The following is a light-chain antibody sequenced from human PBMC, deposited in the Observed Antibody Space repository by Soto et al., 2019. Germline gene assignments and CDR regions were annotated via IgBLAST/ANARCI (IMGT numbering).Light chain of an antibody. CDR3: QQSDSIPYT. Sequence: DIQMTQSPSSLSASVGDRVTITCRASQSISAYVNWYQHKPGKAPKLLIYDASNLLSGVPSRFSGRGSGTDFTLTISSLQPEDFSTYYCQQSDSIPYTFGQGTKVEIK. CDR1: QSISAY. CDR2: DAS. V-gene: IGKV1-39*01. J-gene: IGKJ2*01.